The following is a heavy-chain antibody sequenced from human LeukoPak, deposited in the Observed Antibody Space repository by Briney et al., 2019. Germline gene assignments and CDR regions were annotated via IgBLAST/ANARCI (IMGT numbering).Heavy chain of an antibody. J-gene: IGHJ4*02. CDR2: INPNSGGT. CDR1: GYTFAGYF. CDR3: ARDPNIVVVPAAMDY. Sequence: ASVKVSCKTSGYTFAGYFVHWVRQAPGQGLEWMGWINPNSGGTNYAQKFQGRVTMTRDTSISTAYMELSRLRSDDTAVYYCARDPNIVVVPAAMDYWGQGTLVTVSS. D-gene: IGHD2-2*01. V-gene: IGHV1-2*02.